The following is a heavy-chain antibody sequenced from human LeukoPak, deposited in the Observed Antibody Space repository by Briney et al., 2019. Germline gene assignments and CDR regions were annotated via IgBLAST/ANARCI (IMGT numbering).Heavy chain of an antibody. CDR2: IIPIFGTA. Sequence: SVKVSCKASGGTFSSYAISWVRQAPGQGLEWMGGIIPIFGTANYAQKSQGRVTITADESTSTAYMELSSLRSEDTAVYYCARLTGDEYCSSTSCYNPYYFDYWGQGTLVTVSS. CDR1: GGTFSSYA. J-gene: IGHJ4*02. V-gene: IGHV1-69*01. CDR3: ARLTGDEYCSSTSCYNPYYFDY. D-gene: IGHD2-2*02.